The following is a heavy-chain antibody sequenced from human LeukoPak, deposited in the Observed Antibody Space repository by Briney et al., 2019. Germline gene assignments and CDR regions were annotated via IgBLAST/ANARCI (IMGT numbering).Heavy chain of an antibody. V-gene: IGHV3-48*01. J-gene: IGHJ4*02. Sequence: GGSLRLSCAASGFTFNTFDMTWVRQAPGKGLEWVSYISSGSSSRYYADSVKGRFTISRDNAKNSLYLQMNSLRAEDTAVYFCARAGYSSGWYGFDYWGQGTLVTVSS. CDR1: GFTFNTFD. D-gene: IGHD6-19*01. CDR3: ARAGYSSGWYGFDY. CDR2: ISSGSSSR.